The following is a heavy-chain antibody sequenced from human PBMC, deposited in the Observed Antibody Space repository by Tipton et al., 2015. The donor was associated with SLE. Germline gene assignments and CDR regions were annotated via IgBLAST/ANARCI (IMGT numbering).Heavy chain of an antibody. CDR3: AREGGITMIVLGGLDV. Sequence: SLRLSCAASGFTFSSYAISWVRQAPGKGLEWVSSISSSSSYIYYADSVKGRFTISRDNAKNSLYLQMNSLRAEDTAVFYCAREGGITMIVLGGLDVWGQGTTVTVSS. V-gene: IGHV3-21*01. J-gene: IGHJ6*02. CDR1: GFTFSSYA. CDR2: ISSSSSYI. D-gene: IGHD3-22*01.